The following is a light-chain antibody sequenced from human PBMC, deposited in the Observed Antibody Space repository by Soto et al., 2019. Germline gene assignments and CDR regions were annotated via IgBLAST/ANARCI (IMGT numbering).Light chain of an antibody. Sequence: QSVLTQPPSVSGAPGQRVSISCTGSTSNLGAGFDVQWYQQLPGTAPKLLIYGNTNRPSRVPSRFSSSRSGPSATLAIADLLPEDEAHYYCQSYDSGLTASVFGGGTKLTVL. J-gene: IGLJ2*01. CDR2: GNT. V-gene: IGLV1-40*01. CDR3: QSYDSGLTASV. CDR1: TSNLGAGFD.